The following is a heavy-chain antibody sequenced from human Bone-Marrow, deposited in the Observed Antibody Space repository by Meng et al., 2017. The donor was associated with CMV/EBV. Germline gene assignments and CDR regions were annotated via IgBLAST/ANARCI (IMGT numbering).Heavy chain of an antibody. V-gene: IGHV1-46*01. Sequence: ASVKVSCKASGYTFTSYYMHWVQQAPGQGLEWMGIINPSGGSTSYAQKFQGRVTMTRDTSTSTVYMELSSLRSEDTAVYYCARDSRGLSFLAARHNYYGMDVWGQGTTVTVSS. D-gene: IGHD6-6*01. CDR1: GYTFTSYY. CDR3: ARDSRGLSFLAARHNYYGMDV. J-gene: IGHJ6*02. CDR2: INPSGGST.